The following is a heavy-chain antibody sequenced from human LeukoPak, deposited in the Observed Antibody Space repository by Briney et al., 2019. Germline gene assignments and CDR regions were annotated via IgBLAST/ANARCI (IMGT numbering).Heavy chain of an antibody. J-gene: IGHJ4*02. CDR3: AREYDNDYYFDY. CDR1: GFTFSNYA. D-gene: IGHD3-22*01. Sequence: GRSLRLSCAASGFTFSNYAMYWVRQAPGKGLEWVAVISYDGSNKYYADSVKGRFTTSRDNSKSTLYLQMNSLRAEDTAVYYCAREYDNDYYFDYWGQGTLVTVSS. CDR2: ISYDGSNK. V-gene: IGHV3-30-3*01.